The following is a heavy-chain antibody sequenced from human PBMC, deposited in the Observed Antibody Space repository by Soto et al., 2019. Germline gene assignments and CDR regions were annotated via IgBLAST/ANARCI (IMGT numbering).Heavy chain of an antibody. CDR2: IIAILGKA. D-gene: IGHD3-22*01. CDR1: EGTFSSYA. Sequence: QVQLVQSGAEVKKPGSSVKVSCKASEGTFSSYAISWVRQAPGQGLEWMGGIIAILGKANYAEKFQGRVTITADESTSKAYMELSSLRSEDTAVYYCARERGGAIIVGVTGTFDVWGQGTLVTVSS. CDR3: ARERGGAIIVGVTGTFDV. J-gene: IGHJ3*01. V-gene: IGHV1-69*01.